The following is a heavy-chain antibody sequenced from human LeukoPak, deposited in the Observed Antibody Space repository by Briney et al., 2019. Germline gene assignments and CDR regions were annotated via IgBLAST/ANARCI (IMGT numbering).Heavy chain of an antibody. J-gene: IGHJ4*02. D-gene: IGHD5-12*01. CDR1: GGSISSNNW. CDR2: IYHSGST. Sequence: PSETLSLTCAVSGGSISSNNWWSWVRQPPGKGLEWIGEIYHSGSTNYNPSLKSRVTILVDKSKNQFSLKLSSVTAADTAVYYCAREASRDRNSGYNYEYWGQGTLVTVSS. V-gene: IGHV4-4*02. CDR3: AREASRDRNSGYNYEY.